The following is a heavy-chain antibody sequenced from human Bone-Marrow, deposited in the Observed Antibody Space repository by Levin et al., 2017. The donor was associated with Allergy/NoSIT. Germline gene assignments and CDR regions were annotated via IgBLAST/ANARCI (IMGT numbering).Heavy chain of an antibody. CDR3: ARSRGAFYYYYGMDV. CDR1: GFTFSDYY. Sequence: GESLKISCAASGFTFSDYYMSWIRQAPGKGLEWVSYISSSGSTIYYADSVKGRFTISRDNAKNSLYLQMNSLRAEDTAVYYCARSRGAFYYYYGMDVWGQGTTVTVSS. CDR2: ISSSGSTI. J-gene: IGHJ6*02. V-gene: IGHV3-11*01. D-gene: IGHD1-26*01.